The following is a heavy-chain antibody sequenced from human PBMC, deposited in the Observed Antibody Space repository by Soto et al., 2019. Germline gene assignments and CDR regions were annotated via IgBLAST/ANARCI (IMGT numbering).Heavy chain of an antibody. D-gene: IGHD2-2*01. CDR1: GFTFSSYS. V-gene: IGHV3-21*01. Sequence: VQLVESGGGLVKPGGSLRLSCAASGFTFSSYSMNWVRQAPGKGLEWVSSISSSSSYIYYADSVKGRFTISRDNAKNSLYLQMNSLRAEDTAVYYCARLDIVVVPAAMHTPRKIDYWGQGTLVTVSS. CDR2: ISSSSSYI. CDR3: ARLDIVVVPAAMHTPRKIDY. J-gene: IGHJ4*02.